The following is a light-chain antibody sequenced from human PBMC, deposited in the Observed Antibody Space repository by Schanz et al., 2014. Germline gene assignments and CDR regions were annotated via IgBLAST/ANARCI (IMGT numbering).Light chain of an antibody. J-gene: IGKJ1*01. CDR1: QSVSSN. V-gene: IGKV3-15*01. Sequence: EIVMTQSPGTLSLSPGERATLSCRASQSVSSNLAWYQQKPGQAPRLLIYGASTRATGIPARFSASGSGTEFTLTISSLQSEDFALYFGQQYHNGPPPFGQGTKVEI. CDR3: QQYHNGPPP. CDR2: GAS.